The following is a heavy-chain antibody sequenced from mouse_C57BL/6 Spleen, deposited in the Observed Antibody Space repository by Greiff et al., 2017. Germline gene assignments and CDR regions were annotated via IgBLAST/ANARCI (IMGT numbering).Heavy chain of an antibody. CDR1: GYAFSSSW. J-gene: IGHJ2*01. V-gene: IGHV1-82*01. Sequence: QVQLQQSGPELVKPGASVKISCKASGYAFSSSWMNWVKQRPGTGLEWIGRLYPGDGDTNYNGKFKGKATLTADKSSSTAYMQLSSLTSEDSAVYFCARYGYDYDGYYFDYWGQGTTLTVSS. CDR2: LYPGDGDT. D-gene: IGHD2-4*01. CDR3: ARYGYDYDGYYFDY.